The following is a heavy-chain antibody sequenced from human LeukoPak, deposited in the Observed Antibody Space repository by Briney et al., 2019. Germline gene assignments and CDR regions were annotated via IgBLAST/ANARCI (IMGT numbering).Heavy chain of an antibody. V-gene: IGHV3-30-3*01. CDR2: ISYDGIDK. J-gene: IGHJ4*02. Sequence: AGGSLRLSCAASGFTFSTYAMEWVRQAPGKGLQWVTLISYDGIDKYYTDSVKGRFTSSRDNSRNTLFLQMNSLRAEDTAVYYCVRTSFSRSSDYWGQGTLVTVSS. D-gene: IGHD6-6*01. CDR1: GFTFSTYA. CDR3: VRTSFSRSSDY.